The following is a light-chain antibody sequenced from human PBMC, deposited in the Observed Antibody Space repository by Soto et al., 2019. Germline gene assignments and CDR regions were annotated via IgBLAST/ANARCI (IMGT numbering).Light chain of an antibody. CDR3: QQSDSIPIT. V-gene: IGKV1-39*01. Sequence: DIQMTQSPSSLSASVGDRDTIPCRASQTISRNLNWYQQKPGKAPKLLIYAASSLQSGVPSRFSGSGSGTDFTLAISSLQPEDFATYYCQQSDSIPITFGQGTRLEIK. CDR1: QTISRN. J-gene: IGKJ5*01. CDR2: AAS.